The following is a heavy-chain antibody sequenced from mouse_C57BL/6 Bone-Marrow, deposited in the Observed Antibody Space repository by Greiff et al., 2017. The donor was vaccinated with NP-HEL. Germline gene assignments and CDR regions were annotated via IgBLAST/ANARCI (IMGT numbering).Heavy chain of an antibody. D-gene: IGHD1-1*01. CDR3: ANGSSYGAMDY. Sequence: VQLQESGAELARPGASVKLSCKASGYTFTSYGISWVKQRTGQGLEWIGEIYPRSGNTYYNEKFKGKATLTADKSSSTAYMELRSLTSEDSAVYFCANGSSYGAMDYWGQGTSVTVSS. CDR2: IYPRSGNT. V-gene: IGHV1-81*01. CDR1: GYTFTSYG. J-gene: IGHJ4*01.